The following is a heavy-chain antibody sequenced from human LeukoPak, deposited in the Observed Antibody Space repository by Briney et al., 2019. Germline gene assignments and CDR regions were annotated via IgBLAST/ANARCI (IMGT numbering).Heavy chain of an antibody. D-gene: IGHD3-10*01. V-gene: IGHV3-23*01. CDR1: GFTFSSYA. J-gene: IGHJ4*02. Sequence: PGGSLRLSCAASGFTFSSYAMSWVRQAPGKGLEWVSAISGSGGSTYYADSVKGRFTISRDNSKNTLYLQMNSLTVEDTAVYFCAKRGIVIRAVIIIGFHKEAYYFDYWGQGILVTVSS. CDR2: ISGSGGST. CDR3: AKRGIVIRAVIIIGFHKEAYYFDY.